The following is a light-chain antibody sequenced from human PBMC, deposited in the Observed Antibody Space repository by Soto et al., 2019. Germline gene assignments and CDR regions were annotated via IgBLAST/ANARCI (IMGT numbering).Light chain of an antibody. CDR3: QQYGSSPSLT. J-gene: IGKJ4*01. Sequence: EIVLTQSPGTLSLSPGDRATLSCRASQSVSSSYLAWYQQKPGQAPRLLIYGAASRATGIPDRFSGSGSGTDFTLTISRLEPEEFAVYYCQQYGSSPSLTFGGGTKGEIK. CDR1: QSVSSSY. CDR2: GAA. V-gene: IGKV3-20*01.